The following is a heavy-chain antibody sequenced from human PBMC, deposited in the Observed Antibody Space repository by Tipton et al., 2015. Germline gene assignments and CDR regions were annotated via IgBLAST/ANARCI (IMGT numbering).Heavy chain of an antibody. CDR3: ARETQGRYCTSSSCPGLDY. Sequence: QLVQSGAEVKKPGSSVKVSCKASGDSFNSYVFNWVRQAPGQGLEWMGGIIPLFGSAYYAQKFQGRVTITADESTTTAYMHLSSLTSEDTAVYYWARETQGRYCTSSSCPGLDYWGQGTLVTVSS. CDR1: GDSFNSYV. V-gene: IGHV1-69*01. CDR2: IIPLFGSA. D-gene: IGHD2-2*01. J-gene: IGHJ4*02.